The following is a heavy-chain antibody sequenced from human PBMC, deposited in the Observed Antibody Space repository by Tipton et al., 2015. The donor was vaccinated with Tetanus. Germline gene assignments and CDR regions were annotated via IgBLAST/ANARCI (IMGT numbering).Heavy chain of an antibody. D-gene: IGHD4-17*01. V-gene: IGHV4-4*07. CDR2: IYTSGST. J-gene: IGHJ5*02. Sequence: TLSLTCTVSGGSISSYYWSWIRQPAGKGLEWIGRIYTSGSTNYNPSLKSRVTMSVDTSKNQFSLKLSSVTAADTAVYYCARDRGYGDLPKYNWFDPWGQGTLVTASS. CDR1: GGSISSYY. CDR3: ARDRGYGDLPKYNWFDP.